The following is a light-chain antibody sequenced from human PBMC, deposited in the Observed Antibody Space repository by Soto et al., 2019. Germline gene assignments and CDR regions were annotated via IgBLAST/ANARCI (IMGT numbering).Light chain of an antibody. V-gene: IGKV3-15*01. Sequence: EIVMTQSPATLSVSPGERATLSCRASQSVSSNLAWYQQKPGQPPSLLIYGASTRATGIPAMVSGSGSGTEFTLTISRLQSGDFAVYYCQQYNNWPYTFGQGTKLEIK. J-gene: IGKJ2*01. CDR2: GAS. CDR3: QQYNNWPYT. CDR1: QSVSSN.